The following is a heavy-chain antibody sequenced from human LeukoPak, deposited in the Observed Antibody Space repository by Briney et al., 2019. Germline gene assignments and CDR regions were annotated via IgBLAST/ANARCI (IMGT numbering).Heavy chain of an antibody. CDR2: IYTRGST. V-gene: IGHV4-4*07. Sequence: SETLSLTCTVSGGSINNYYWSWIRQPAGKGLEWIGRIYTRGSTNYNPSLKSRVTMSVDTSKNQFSLKLSSVTAADTAVCYCARGRYCSADICSGGDAFDIWGQGTMVSVSS. J-gene: IGHJ3*02. CDR3: ARGRYCSADICSGGDAFDI. CDR1: GGSINNYY. D-gene: IGHD2-15*01.